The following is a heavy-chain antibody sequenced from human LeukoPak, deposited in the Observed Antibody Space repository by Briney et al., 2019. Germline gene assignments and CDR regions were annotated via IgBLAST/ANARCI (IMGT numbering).Heavy chain of an antibody. Sequence: GGSLRLSCEASGFSFRDYWMTWIRQAPGKGLECVANIKQDTIEKNYLDSVRGRFTISRDNAKNSLYLQMNSLRAEDTAVYYCASGFGIFDYWGQGALVTVSS. V-gene: IGHV3-7*01. D-gene: IGHD3-10*01. CDR2: IKQDTIEK. J-gene: IGHJ4*02. CDR1: GFSFRDYW. CDR3: ASGFGIFDY.